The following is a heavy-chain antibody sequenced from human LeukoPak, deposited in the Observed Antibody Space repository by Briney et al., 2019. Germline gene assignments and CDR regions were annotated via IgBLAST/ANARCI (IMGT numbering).Heavy chain of an antibody. J-gene: IGHJ4*02. CDR1: GASISNYNW. V-gene: IGHV4-4*02. D-gene: IGHD3-16*01. CDR3: ANLYDY. CDR2: ISLGGST. Sequence: PSETLSLTCTVSGASISNYNWWTWVRQPPAKGLEWIGEISLGGSTNYNPSLKSRVTILIDISKNQFSLKLNSVTAADTAIYYCANLYDYWGQGTLVTVSS.